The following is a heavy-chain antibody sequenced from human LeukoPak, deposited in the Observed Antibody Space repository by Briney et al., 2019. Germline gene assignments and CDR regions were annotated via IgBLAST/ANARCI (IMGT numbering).Heavy chain of an antibody. CDR1: GFTFSDYY. CDR3: ARDVDGYNVYYYYGMDV. J-gene: IGHJ6*02. D-gene: IGHD5-24*01. V-gene: IGHV3-11*01. CDR2: ISSSGSTI. Sequence: PGGSLRLFCAASGFTFSDYYMSWIRQAPGKGLEWVSYISSSGSTIYYADSVKGRFTISRDNAKNSLYLQMNSLRAEDTAVYYCARDVDGYNVYYYYGMDVWGQGTTVTVSS.